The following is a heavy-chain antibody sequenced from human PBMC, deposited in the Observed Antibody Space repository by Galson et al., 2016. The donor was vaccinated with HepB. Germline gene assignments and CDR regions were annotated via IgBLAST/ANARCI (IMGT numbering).Heavy chain of an antibody. Sequence: SLRLSCAASGFTFVAYVISWFRQAPGKGLEWVGFIRTTYYPGTTEYAASVRGRFTISRDDSKSIAYLQMNSLRAEDTAVYYCAREGNSIAPDYWGQGTLVTVSS. D-gene: IGHD2/OR15-2a*01. CDR2: IRTTYYPGTT. CDR3: AREGNSIAPDY. J-gene: IGHJ4*02. CDR1: GFTFVAYV. V-gene: IGHV3-49*03.